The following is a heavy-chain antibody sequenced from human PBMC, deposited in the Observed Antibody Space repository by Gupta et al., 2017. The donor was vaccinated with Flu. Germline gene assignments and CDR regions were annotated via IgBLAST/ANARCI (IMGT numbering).Heavy chain of an antibody. D-gene: IGHD2-2*02. CDR2: IRHSGST. CDR1: GGSFSGYY. Sequence: QVQLQQWAAGLLKPSETLSLTCAVDGGSFSGYYLSCIRQPPGKGLEWIGEIRHSGSTNYNPSLKSRVTISADPSKRQFSLTLSSVTAADTAVYFCAGYQLLYRFDPWGQGTRVTVSS. CDR3: AGYQLLYRFDP. V-gene: IGHV4-34*01. J-gene: IGHJ5*02.